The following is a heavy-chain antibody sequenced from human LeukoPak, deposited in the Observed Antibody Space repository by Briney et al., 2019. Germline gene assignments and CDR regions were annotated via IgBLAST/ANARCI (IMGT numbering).Heavy chain of an antibody. CDR3: ARGHYYDSSGPYGMDV. V-gene: IGHV3-30-3*01. CDR2: ISYDGSNK. D-gene: IGHD3-22*01. CDR1: GFTFSSYA. J-gene: IGHJ6*02. Sequence: PGGSLRPSCAASGFTFSSYAMHWVRQAPGKGLEWVAVISYDGSNKYYADSVKGRFTISRDNSKNTLYLQMNSLRAEDTAVYYCARGHYYDSSGPYGMDVWGQGTTVTVSS.